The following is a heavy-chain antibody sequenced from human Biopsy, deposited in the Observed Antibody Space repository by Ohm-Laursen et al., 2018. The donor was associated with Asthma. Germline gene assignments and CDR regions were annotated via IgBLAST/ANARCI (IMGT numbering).Heavy chain of an antibody. CDR1: GGTFSNFA. CDR2: ILTKFDIT. Sequence: SSVKVSCKAPGGTFSNFAISWVRQAPGQGLEWLGTILTKFDITSYAEKFQGRVTITADKSTSTTYMELGRLRSEDTAVYYCARSYDTDSYPVLVLDYWGQGTLVPVSS. CDR3: ARSYDTDSYPVLVLDY. D-gene: IGHD3-22*01. J-gene: IGHJ4*02. V-gene: IGHV1-69*04.